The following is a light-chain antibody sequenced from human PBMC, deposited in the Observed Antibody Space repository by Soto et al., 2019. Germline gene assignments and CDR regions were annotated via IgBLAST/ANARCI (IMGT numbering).Light chain of an antibody. J-gene: IGKJ1*01. CDR2: KAS. V-gene: IGKV1-5*03. CDR1: QTISSW. CDR3: QHYNSYAEA. Sequence: DIQMTQSPSTLSGSVGDRVTITCRASQTISSWLAWYQQKPGQAPKLLIYKASTLKSGVPSRFSGSGSGTEFTLTISSLQPDDFATYVCQHYNSYAEAFGQGTKVELK.